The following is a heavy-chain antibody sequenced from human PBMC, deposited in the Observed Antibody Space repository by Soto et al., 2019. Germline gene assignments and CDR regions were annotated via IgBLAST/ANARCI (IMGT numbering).Heavy chain of an antibody. Sequence: SETLSLTCTVSGGSISSGGYYWSWIRQHPGKGLEWIGYIYYSGSTYYNPSLKSRITIAVDTSKNQFSLKLSSVTAADTAVYYCARDCLSDYHDSSALTRRAFDIWGQGTMVTVSS. V-gene: IGHV4-31*03. CDR1: GGSISSGGYY. J-gene: IGHJ3*02. CDR2: IYYSGST. CDR3: ARDCLSDYHDSSALTRRAFDI. D-gene: IGHD3-22*01.